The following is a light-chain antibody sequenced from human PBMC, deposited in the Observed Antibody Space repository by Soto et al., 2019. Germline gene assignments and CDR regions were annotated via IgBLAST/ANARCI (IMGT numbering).Light chain of an antibody. J-gene: IGKJ1*01. CDR2: KAS. CDR1: QSTSSW. Sequence: DIQMTQSPSTLSASVGDRVTITCRASQSTSSWLAWYQQKPGKAPKLPIYKASSLESGVPSRFSGSGSGTEFTLTISSLQPDDFATYYCQQYNSYWTFGQGTKVDIK. CDR3: QQYNSYWT. V-gene: IGKV1-5*03.